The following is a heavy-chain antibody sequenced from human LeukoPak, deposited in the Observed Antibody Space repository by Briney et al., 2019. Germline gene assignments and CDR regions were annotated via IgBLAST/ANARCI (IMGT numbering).Heavy chain of an antibody. J-gene: IGHJ6*03. D-gene: IGHD3-3*01. Sequence: GGSLRLSCAASGFTVSSNYMSWVRQAPGKGLEWVSGISGSGGSTYYADSVKGRFTISRDNSKNTLYLQMNSLRAEDTAVYYCAKNSQTGDDFWSGYHPGYYYYYMDVWGKGTTVTVSS. CDR3: AKNSQTGDDFWSGYHPGYYYYYMDV. CDR1: GFTVSSNY. CDR2: ISGSGGST. V-gene: IGHV3-23*01.